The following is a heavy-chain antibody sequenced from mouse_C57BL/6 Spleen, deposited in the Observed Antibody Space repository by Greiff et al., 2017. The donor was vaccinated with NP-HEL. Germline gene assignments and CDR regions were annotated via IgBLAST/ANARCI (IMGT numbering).Heavy chain of an antibody. Sequence: QVQLKQPGAELVKPGASVKLSCKASGYTFTSYWMQWVKQRPGQGLEWIGEIDPSDSYTNYNQKFKGKATLTVDTSSSTAYMQLSSLTSEDSAVYYCARSWTAQATHFDYWGQGTTLTVSS. D-gene: IGHD3-2*02. CDR2: IDPSDSYT. V-gene: IGHV1-50*01. CDR1: GYTFTSYW. J-gene: IGHJ2*01. CDR3: ARSWTAQATHFDY.